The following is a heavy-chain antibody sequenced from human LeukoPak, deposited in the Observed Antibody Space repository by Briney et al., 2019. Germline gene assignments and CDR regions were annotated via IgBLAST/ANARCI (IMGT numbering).Heavy chain of an antibody. D-gene: IGHD1-26*01. CDR1: GFTFGDYL. J-gene: IGHJ4*02. V-gene: IGHV3-49*04. CDR3: SRVMVGASIIDW. CDR2: IRSKAYGGTT. Sequence: GGSLRLSCTASGFTFGDYLMTWVRQAQGKGLEWVGFIRSKAYGGTTEYAASVKGRFIISRDDSKSIAYLQMNSLRVEDTAVYYCSRVMVGASIIDWWGQGTLVTVSS.